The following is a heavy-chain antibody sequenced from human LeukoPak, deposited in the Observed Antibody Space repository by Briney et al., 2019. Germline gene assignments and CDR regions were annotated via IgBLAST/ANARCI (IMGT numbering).Heavy chain of an antibody. CDR3: ARHLAGSYYRGIDN. V-gene: IGHV3-7*05. J-gene: IGHJ4*02. D-gene: IGHD3-10*01. CDR1: GFTFSNAW. Sequence: PGGSLRLSCAASGFTFSNAWMSWVRQAPGKGLEWVANTKQDGSETYYVDSVRGRFTIYRDNAKNSLYLQMNSLRAEDTAVYYCARHLAGSYYRGIDNWGQGTLVTVSS. CDR2: TKQDGSET.